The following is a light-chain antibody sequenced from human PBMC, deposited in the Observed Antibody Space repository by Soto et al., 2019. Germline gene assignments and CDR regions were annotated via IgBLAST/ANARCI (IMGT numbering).Light chain of an antibody. CDR1: QSVSSN. CDR2: GAS. J-gene: IGKJ2*02. Sequence: EIVMTQSPATLSVSPGERATLSCRASQSVSSNLAWYQQKPGQAPRLLIYGASTRATGIPARFSGSGSGTEFTHTISSLQSEDFAVYYCQQYNNFCTFGQGTKLEIK. V-gene: IGKV3-15*01. CDR3: QQYNNFCT.